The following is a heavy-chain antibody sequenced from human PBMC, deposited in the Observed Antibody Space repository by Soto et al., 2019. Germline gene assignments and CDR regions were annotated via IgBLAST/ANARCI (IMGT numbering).Heavy chain of an antibody. CDR1: GYTFTSYD. CDR2: MNPNSGNT. V-gene: IGHV1-8*01. J-gene: IGHJ4*02. CDR3: AGQKGDASDY. Sequence: QVQLVQSGAEVKKPGASVKVSCKASGYTFTSYDINWVRQATGQGLEWMGWMNPNSGNTGYAQKSQGRVTTTRNTSIGTAYMELTSLRSEGTAVYYCAGQKGDASDYWGQGTLVTVSS. D-gene: IGHD1-26*01.